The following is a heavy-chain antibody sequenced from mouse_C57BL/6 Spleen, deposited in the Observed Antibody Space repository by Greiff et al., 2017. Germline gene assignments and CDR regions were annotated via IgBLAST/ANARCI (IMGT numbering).Heavy chain of an antibody. J-gene: IGHJ4*01. CDR2: LRSKSNNYAT. CDR3: VRLTTVRSGAMDY. D-gene: IGHD1-1*01. CDR1: GFSFNTYA. Sequence: EVKLEESGGGLVQPKGSLQLSCAASGFSFNTYAMNWVRQAPGKGLECVARLRSKSNNYATYYAESVKDRFTISRDDSESMLYLQMNNLKTEDTARYYCVRLTTVRSGAMDYGGQGTSVTVSS. V-gene: IGHV10-1*01.